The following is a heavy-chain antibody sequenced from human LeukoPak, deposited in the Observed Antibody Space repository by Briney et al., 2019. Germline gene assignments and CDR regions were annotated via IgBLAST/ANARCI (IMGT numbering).Heavy chain of an antibody. CDR3: AKDRGSMDCSGGSCYLYYYYGMDV. D-gene: IGHD2-15*01. CDR2: ISWDGGST. CDR1: GFTFDDYT. J-gene: IGHJ6*02. V-gene: IGHV3-43*01. Sequence: GGSLRLSCAASGFTFDDYTMHWVRHAPGKGLEWVSLISWDGGSTYYADSVKGRFTISRDNSKNSLYLQMNSLRTEDTALYYCAKDRGSMDCSGGSCYLYYYYGMDVWGQGTTVTVSS.